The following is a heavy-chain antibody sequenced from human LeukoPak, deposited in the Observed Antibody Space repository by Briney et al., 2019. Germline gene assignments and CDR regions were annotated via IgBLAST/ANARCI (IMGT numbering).Heavy chain of an antibody. J-gene: IGHJ5*02. Sequence: SETLSLTCTVSGGSISSYYWSWIRQPPGKGLEWIGYIYYSGSTNYNPSLKSRVTISVDTSKNQFSLKLGSVTAADTAVYYCARVVWNYWFDPWGQGTLVTVSS. CDR3: ARVVWNYWFDP. CDR1: GGSISSYY. D-gene: IGHD1-7*01. V-gene: IGHV4-59*01. CDR2: IYYSGST.